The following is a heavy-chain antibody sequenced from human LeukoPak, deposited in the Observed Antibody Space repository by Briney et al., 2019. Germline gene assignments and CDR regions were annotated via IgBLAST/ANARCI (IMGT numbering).Heavy chain of an antibody. CDR3: ARGRELRYFDWYRTSMLNGGIWFDP. D-gene: IGHD3-9*01. Sequence: GGSLRLSCAASGFTFSSYGMHWVRQAPGKGLEWVAVISYDGSNKYYADSVKGRFTISRDNSRNTLYLQMNSLRAEDTAVYYCARGRELRYFDWYRTSMLNGGIWFDPWGQGTLVTVSS. V-gene: IGHV3-30*03. CDR1: GFTFSSYG. CDR2: ISYDGSNK. J-gene: IGHJ5*02.